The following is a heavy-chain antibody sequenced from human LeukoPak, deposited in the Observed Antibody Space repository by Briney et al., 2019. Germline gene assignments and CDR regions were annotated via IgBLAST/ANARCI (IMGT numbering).Heavy chain of an antibody. CDR3: ARSSAWELLQPSDYYGMDV. D-gene: IGHD1-26*01. CDR1: GFTFSSYS. J-gene: IGHJ6*02. V-gene: IGHV3-21*01. CDR2: ISSSSSYI. Sequence: PGRSLRLSCAASGFTFSSYSMNWVRQAPGKGLEWVSSISSSSSYIYYADSVKGRFTISRDNAKNSLYLQMNSLRAEDTAVYYCARSSAWELLQPSDYYGMDVWGQGTTVTVPS.